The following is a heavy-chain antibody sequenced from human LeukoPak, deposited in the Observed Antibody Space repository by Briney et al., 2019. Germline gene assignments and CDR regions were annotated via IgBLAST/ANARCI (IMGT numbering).Heavy chain of an antibody. CDR3: ARAGYSYGTGYYFDY. D-gene: IGHD5-18*01. Sequence: SETLSLTCTVSGGSISSYYWSWIRLPPGKGLEWVGYIYYTGATYYNPSLKSRVTISLDTSKNQFSLKLSSVTAADAAVYYCARAGYSYGTGYYFDYWGQGALVTVSS. J-gene: IGHJ4*02. V-gene: IGHV4-59*01. CDR2: IYYTGAT. CDR1: GGSISSYY.